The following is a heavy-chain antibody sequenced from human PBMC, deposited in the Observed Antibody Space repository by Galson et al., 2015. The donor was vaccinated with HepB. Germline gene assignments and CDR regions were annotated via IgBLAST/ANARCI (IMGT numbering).Heavy chain of an antibody. Sequence: PALVKPTQTLTLTCTFSGFSLSTSGVGVGWIRQPPGKALEWLALIYWDDDKRYSPSLKSRLTITKDTSKNQVVLTMTNMDPVDTATYYCAHIPSSSRGYSVVPAAILHFDYWGQGTLVTVSS. V-gene: IGHV2-5*02. CDR1: GFSLSTSGVG. CDR2: IYWDDDK. CDR3: AHIPSSSRGYSVVPAAILHFDY. J-gene: IGHJ4*02. D-gene: IGHD2-2*02.